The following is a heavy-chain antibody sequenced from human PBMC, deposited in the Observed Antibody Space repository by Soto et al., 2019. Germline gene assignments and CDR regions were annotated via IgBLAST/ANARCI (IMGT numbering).Heavy chain of an antibody. V-gene: IGHV3-66*01. CDR3: ARVEGSGSYTYYYYMDV. J-gene: IGHJ6*03. Sequence: GGSLRLSCAASGFTVSSNYMSWVRQAPGKGLEWVSVIYSGGSTYYADSVKGRFTISRDNSKNTLYLQMNSLRAEDTAVYYCARVEGSGSYTYYYYMDVWGKGTTVTVSS. CDR1: GFTVSSNY. D-gene: IGHD3-10*01. CDR2: IYSGGST.